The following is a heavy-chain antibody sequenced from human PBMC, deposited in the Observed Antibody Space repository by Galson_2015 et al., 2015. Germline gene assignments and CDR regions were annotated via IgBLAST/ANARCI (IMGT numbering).Heavy chain of an antibody. V-gene: IGHV4-34*01. CDR2: INHSGST. CDR3: ARTGNDGGNSGWFDP. D-gene: IGHD4-23*01. Sequence: SETLSLTCAVYGGSFSGYYWSWIRQPPGKGLEWIGEINHSGSTNYNPSLKSRVTISVDTSKNQFSLKLSSVTAADTAVYYCARTGNDGGNSGWFDPWGQGTLVTVSS. J-gene: IGHJ5*02. CDR1: GGSFSGYY.